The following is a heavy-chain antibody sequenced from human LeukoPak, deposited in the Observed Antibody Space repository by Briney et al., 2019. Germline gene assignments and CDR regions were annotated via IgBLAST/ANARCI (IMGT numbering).Heavy chain of an antibody. Sequence: GGSLRLPCAASGFTFSSYAMSWVRQAPGKGLEWVSAISGSGGSTYYADSVKGRFTISRDNSKNTLYLQMNSLRAEDTAVYYRAKSAHSNYAQLHYWGQGTLVTVSS. CDR3: AKSAHSNYAQLHY. D-gene: IGHD4-4*01. J-gene: IGHJ4*02. V-gene: IGHV3-23*01. CDR1: GFTFSSYA. CDR2: ISGSGGST.